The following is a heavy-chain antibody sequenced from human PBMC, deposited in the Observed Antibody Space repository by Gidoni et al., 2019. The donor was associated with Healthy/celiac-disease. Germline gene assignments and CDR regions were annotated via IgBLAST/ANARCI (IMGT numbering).Heavy chain of an antibody. CDR3: AKDLQQQLTTYYYGMDV. V-gene: IGHV3-30*18. Sequence: QVQLVESGGGVVQPGRSLSLSCAASGFTFSSYGMHWVRQAPGKGLEWVAVISYDGSNKYYADSVKGRFTISRDNSKNTLYLQMNSLRAEDTAVYYCAKDLQQQLTTYYYGMDVWGQGTTVTVSS. D-gene: IGHD6-13*01. CDR1: GFTFSSYG. CDR2: ISYDGSNK. J-gene: IGHJ6*02.